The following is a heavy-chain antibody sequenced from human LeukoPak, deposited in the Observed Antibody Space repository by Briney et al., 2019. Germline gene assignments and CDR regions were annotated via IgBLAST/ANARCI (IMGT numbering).Heavy chain of an antibody. Sequence: PSETLSLTCTVSGGSISSYYWSWLRQPPGKGLEWIGYIHYSGSTNYNPSLKSRVTISVDTSKNQFSLKLSSVTAADTAVYYCARDGYEDAFDIWGQGTMVTVSS. V-gene: IGHV4-59*01. CDR3: ARDGYEDAFDI. CDR2: IHYSGST. D-gene: IGHD2-2*01. CDR1: GGSISSYY. J-gene: IGHJ3*02.